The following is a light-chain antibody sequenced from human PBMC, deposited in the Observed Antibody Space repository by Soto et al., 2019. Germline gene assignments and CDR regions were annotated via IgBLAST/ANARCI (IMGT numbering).Light chain of an antibody. CDR2: GAS. CDR1: QSVSSN. Sequence: EIVMTQSPATLSVSPGERATLSCRASQSVSSNLAWYHQKPGQAPRLLIYGASTRATGIPARFSGSGSGTDFTLTISSLQSEDFAVYYCQQYNNWPLTFGGGTKVDI. J-gene: IGKJ4*01. V-gene: IGKV3-15*01. CDR3: QQYNNWPLT.